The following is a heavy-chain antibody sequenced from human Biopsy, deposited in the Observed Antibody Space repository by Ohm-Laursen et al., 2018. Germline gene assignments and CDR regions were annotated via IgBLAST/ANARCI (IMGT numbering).Heavy chain of an antibody. D-gene: IGHD3-22*01. Sequence: ASVKASCKVSGYTFTGYHVHWVRQAPGQGLEWMGWINVKTGDTNYAQKFQGRVTMTRDTSISTAYVDLSSLRSDDTAVYYCTRGGYYYDSLAYYYWFDPWGQGTLVTVSS. CDR3: TRGGYYYDSLAYYYWFDP. J-gene: IGHJ5*02. V-gene: IGHV1-2*02. CDR1: GYTFTGYH. CDR2: INVKTGDT.